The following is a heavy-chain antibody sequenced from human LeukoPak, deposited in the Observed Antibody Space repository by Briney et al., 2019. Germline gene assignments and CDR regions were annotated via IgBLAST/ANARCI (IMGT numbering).Heavy chain of an antibody. D-gene: IGHD3-10*01. CDR1: GFTFSSYA. V-gene: IGHV3-23*01. J-gene: IGHJ4*02. Sequence: GGSLRLSCAASGFTFSSYAMSWVRQAPGKGLEWVSGISGSGGSTYYVDSVKGRLTISRDNSKNTLYLQMNSLRAEDTAVYYCAKDRRFGVRGGNFDYWGQGTLVTVSS. CDR3: AKDRRFGVRGGNFDY. CDR2: ISGSGGST.